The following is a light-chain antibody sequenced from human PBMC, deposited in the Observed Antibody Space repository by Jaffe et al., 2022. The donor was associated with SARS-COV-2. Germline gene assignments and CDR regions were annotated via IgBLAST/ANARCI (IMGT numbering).Light chain of an antibody. CDR3: SSFAGYNNLAV. CDR2: EVT. Sequence: QSALTQPPSASGSPGQSVTISCTGTSSDVGGYNFVSWFQQHPGKAPKLMIYEVTKRPSGVPDRFSGSKSGNTASLTISGLQAEDEADYYCSSFAGYNNLAVFGGGTKLTVL. J-gene: IGLJ2*01. CDR1: SSDVGGYNF. V-gene: IGLV2-8*01.